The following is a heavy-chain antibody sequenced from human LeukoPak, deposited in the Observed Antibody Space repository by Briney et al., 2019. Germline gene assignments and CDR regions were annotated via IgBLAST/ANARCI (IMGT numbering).Heavy chain of an antibody. CDR2: IIPILGIA. CDR3: ATHIAVVVAAYYYGMDV. CDR1: GGTFSSYA. Sequence: SVKVSCKASGGTFSSYAISWVRQAPGQGLEWMGRIIPILGIANYAQKFQGRVTITADKSTSTAYMELSSLRSEDTAVYYCATHIAVVVAAYYYGMDVWGQGTTVTVSS. J-gene: IGHJ6*02. D-gene: IGHD2-15*01. V-gene: IGHV1-69*04.